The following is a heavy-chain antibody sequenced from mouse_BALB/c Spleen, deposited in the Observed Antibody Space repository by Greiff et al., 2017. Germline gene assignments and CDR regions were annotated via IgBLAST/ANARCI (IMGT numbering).Heavy chain of an antibody. CDR2: IYPGDGDT. V-gene: IGHV1-82*01. CDR1: GYAFSSSW. J-gene: IGHJ4*01. Sequence: QVQLQQSGPELVKPGASVKISCKASGYAFSSSWMNWVKQRPGQGLEWIGRIYPGDGDTNYNGKFKGKATLTADKSSSTPYMQLSSLTSVDSAVYFCASHWDDAMDYWGQGTSVTVSS. CDR3: ASHWDDAMDY. D-gene: IGHD4-1*01.